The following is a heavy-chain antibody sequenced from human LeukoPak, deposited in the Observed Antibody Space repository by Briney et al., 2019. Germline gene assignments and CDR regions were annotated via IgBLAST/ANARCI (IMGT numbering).Heavy chain of an antibody. D-gene: IGHD1-26*01. CDR1: GGSFSGYY. Sequence: SETLSLTCAVYGGSFSGYYWSWIRQPPGKGLEWIGEINHSGSTYYNPSLKSRVTISVDTSKNQFSLKLSSVTAADTAVYYCARVKSGSHYDAFDIWGQGTMVTVSS. V-gene: IGHV4-34*01. CDR3: ARVKSGSHYDAFDI. J-gene: IGHJ3*02. CDR2: INHSGST.